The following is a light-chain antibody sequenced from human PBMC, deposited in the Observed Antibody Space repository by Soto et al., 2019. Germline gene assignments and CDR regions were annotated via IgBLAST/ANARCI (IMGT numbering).Light chain of an antibody. CDR3: QERRSWPLT. CDR2: DGS. Sequence: EIVLTQSPATLSLSPGERATLSCRASQSISSYLAWYQQKPGQAPRLLIYDGSNRATGIPARFSGIGSETDFTLTISSLEPEDFASYYCQERRSWPLTFGGGTKVEIK. J-gene: IGKJ4*01. V-gene: IGKV3-11*01. CDR1: QSISSY.